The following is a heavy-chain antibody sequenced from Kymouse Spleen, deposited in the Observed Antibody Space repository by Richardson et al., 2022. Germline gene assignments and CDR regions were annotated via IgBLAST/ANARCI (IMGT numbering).Heavy chain of an antibody. CDR2: ISSSSSYI. J-gene: IGHJ4*02. Sequence: EVQLVESGGGLVKPGGSLRLSCAASGFTFSSYSMNWVRQAPGKGLEWVSSISSSSSYIYYADSVKGRFTISRDNAKNSLYLQMNSLRAEDTAVYYCARHYDILTGYSYFDYWGQGTLVTVSS. CDR3: ARHYDILTGYSYFDY. CDR1: GFTFSSYS. D-gene: IGHD3-9*01. V-gene: IGHV3-21*03.